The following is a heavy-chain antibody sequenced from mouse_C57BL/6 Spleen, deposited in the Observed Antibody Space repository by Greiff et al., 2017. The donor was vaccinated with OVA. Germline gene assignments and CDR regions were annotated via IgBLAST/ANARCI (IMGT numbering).Heavy chain of an antibody. CDR2: IDPSDSET. V-gene: IGHV1-52*01. Sequence: QVQLQQPGAELVRPGSSVKLSCKASGCTFTSYWMHWVKQRPIQGLEWIGNIDPSDSETHYNQKFKDKATLTVDKSSSTAYMQLSSLTSEDSAVYDCARQGLGYAMDYWGQGTSVTVSS. J-gene: IGHJ4*01. CDR3: ARQGLGYAMDY. D-gene: IGHD2-4*01. CDR1: GCTFTSYW.